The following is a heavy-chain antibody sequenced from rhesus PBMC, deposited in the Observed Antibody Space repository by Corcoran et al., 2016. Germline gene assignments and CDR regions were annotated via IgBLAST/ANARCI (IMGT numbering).Heavy chain of an antibody. V-gene: IGHV4-73*01. J-gene: IGHJ4*01. CDR3: ARDVPPTVTTEFDY. Sequence: QVKLQQWGEGLVKPSETLSLTCTVYGGSISGYYWSWIRPPPGKGLEWIGNIDGNSASTNYNPSLKNRVTISIDTSKNQFSLKLSSVTAADTAVYYCARDVPPTVTTEFDYWGQGVLVTVSS. CDR2: IDGNSAST. CDR1: GGSISGYY. D-gene: IGHD4-35*01.